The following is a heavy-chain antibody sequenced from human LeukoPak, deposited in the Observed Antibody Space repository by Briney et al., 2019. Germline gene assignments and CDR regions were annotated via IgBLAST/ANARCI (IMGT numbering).Heavy chain of an antibody. D-gene: IGHD3-3*01. V-gene: IGHV3-7*01. Sequence: GGSLRLSCAASGFTFSSYWMSWVRQAPGKGLEWVANIKQDGSEKYYVDSVKGRFTISRDNAKNSLCLQMNSLRAEDTAVYYCAREDGYDFWSGSSHYYYMDVWGKGTTVTVSS. CDR1: GFTFSSYW. CDR3: AREDGYDFWSGSSHYYYMDV. CDR2: IKQDGSEK. J-gene: IGHJ6*03.